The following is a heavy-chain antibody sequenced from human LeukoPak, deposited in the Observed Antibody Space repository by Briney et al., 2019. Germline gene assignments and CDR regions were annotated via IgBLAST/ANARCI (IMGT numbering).Heavy chain of an antibody. Sequence: QFGGSLRLSCAASGFTFSNFAMMWVRQAPGTGLQWVSTITGYGATFYADSVRGRFTIFRDTSMNTLFLQMNSLGAEDTAVYYCAKGAAAGKVDGFDPWGQGTLGSVSS. CDR1: GFTFSNFA. J-gene: IGHJ5*02. CDR2: ITGYGAT. D-gene: IGHD6-13*01. CDR3: AKGAAAGKVDGFDP. V-gene: IGHV3-23*01.